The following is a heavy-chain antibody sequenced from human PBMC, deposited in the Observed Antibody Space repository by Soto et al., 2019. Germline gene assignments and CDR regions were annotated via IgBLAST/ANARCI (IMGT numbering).Heavy chain of an antibody. Sequence: SETLSLTCTVSGGSIISDYWSWIRQPPGKGLEWIGYISYSGSTNYNPSLKSLVTISVDTSKNQFSLNLSSVTAADTAVYYCARDRLMATAGTARHYFGLDVWGQGTTVTVSS. D-gene: IGHD5-18*01. CDR2: ISYSGST. CDR3: ARDRLMATAGTARHYFGLDV. CDR1: GGSIISDY. V-gene: IGHV4-59*12. J-gene: IGHJ6*02.